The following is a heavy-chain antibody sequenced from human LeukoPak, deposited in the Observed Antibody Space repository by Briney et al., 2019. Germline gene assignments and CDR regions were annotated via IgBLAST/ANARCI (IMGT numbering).Heavy chain of an antibody. CDR1: GFPFGDYT. CDR3: SKGGHFDY. D-gene: IGHD2-15*01. Sequence: PGRSLRLSCTASGFPFGDYTMSWGRQAPGKGLEWVGFIRSKVSGGTTEYAASVEGRFTISRDDSKNIAYLQMNSLETDDTAVYYCSKGGHFDYWGQGTLVTVSS. J-gene: IGHJ4*02. CDR2: IRSKVSGGTT. V-gene: IGHV3-49*04.